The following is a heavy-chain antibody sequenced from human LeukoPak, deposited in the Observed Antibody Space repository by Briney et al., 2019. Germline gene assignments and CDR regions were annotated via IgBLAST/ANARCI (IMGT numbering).Heavy chain of an antibody. Sequence: SETLSLTCAVYGGPFSGYYWSWIRQPPGKGLEWIGEINHSGSTNYNPSLKSRVTISVDTSKNQFSLKLSSVTAADTAVYYCARGATGGFDYWGQGTLVTVSS. D-gene: IGHD4-17*01. V-gene: IGHV4-34*01. CDR1: GGPFSGYY. CDR3: ARGATGGFDY. J-gene: IGHJ4*02. CDR2: INHSGST.